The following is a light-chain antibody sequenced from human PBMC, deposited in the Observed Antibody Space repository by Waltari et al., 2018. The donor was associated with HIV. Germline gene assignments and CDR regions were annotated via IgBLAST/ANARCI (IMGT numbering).Light chain of an antibody. CDR1: QSVLYSSNNKNY. V-gene: IGKV4-1*01. J-gene: IGKJ5*01. CDR3: QQYYTIPIT. Sequence: DIVMTQSPESLAVSLGERATINCKSSQSVLYSSNNKNYLTWYQQKSGQPPKLLIYWASTRESGVPDRSSGSGSGTDFTLTISNLQAEDVAVYYCQQYYTIPITFGQGTRLEIK. CDR2: WAS.